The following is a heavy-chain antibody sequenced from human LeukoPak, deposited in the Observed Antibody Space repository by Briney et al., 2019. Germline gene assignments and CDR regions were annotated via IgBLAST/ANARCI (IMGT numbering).Heavy chain of an antibody. J-gene: IGHJ4*02. D-gene: IGHD3-9*01. V-gene: IGHV1-69*13. CDR1: GGTFSSYA. CDR3: ASAESGMGYDILRPFDY. CDR2: IIPIFGTA. Sequence: ASVKVSCKASGGTFSSYAISWVRQAPGQGLEWMGGIIPIFGTANYAQKFQGRVTITADESTSTAYMELSSLRSEDTAVYYCASAESGMGYDILRPFDYWGQGTLVTVSS.